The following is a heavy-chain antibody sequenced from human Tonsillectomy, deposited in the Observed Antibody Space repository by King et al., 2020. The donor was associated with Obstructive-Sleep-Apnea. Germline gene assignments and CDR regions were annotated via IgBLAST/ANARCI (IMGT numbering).Heavy chain of an antibody. V-gene: IGHV4-39*07. CDR1: GGSISSSSDY. J-gene: IGHJ6*02. CDR2: IYYSGNT. D-gene: IGHD3-22*01. CDR3: ARASDSLGFYYYGMDV. Sequence: QLQLQESGPGLVKPSETLSLTCTVSGGSISSSSDYWGWIRQPPGKGLEWIGSIYYSGNTYYNPSLKSRVTISVDTSKNQFSLKLSSVTAADTAVYYCARASDSLGFYYYGMDVWGQGTTVTVSS.